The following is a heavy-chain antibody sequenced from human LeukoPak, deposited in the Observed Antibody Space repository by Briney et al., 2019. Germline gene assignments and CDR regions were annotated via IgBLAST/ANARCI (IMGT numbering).Heavy chain of an antibody. CDR2: INHSGST. J-gene: IGHJ6*03. CDR3: ARGGDHTVTTFGYYYYMDV. Sequence: PSETLSLTCAVYGGSFSGYYWSWIRQPPGKGLEWIGEINHSGSTNYNPSLKSRVTISVDTSKNQFSLKRSSVTAADTAVYYCARGGDHTVTTFGYYYYMDVWGKGTTVTVSS. V-gene: IGHV4-34*01. CDR1: GGSFSGYY. D-gene: IGHD4-17*01.